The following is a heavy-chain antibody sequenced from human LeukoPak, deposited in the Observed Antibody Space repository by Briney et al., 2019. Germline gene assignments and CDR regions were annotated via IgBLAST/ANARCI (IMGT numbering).Heavy chain of an antibody. CDR2: ITGTGGST. CDR1: A. D-gene: IGHD6-19*01. Sequence: AMSWVRXAPGKGREWVSAITGTGGSTYYAASVKGRFTVSRDNSKNTLYLQMSSLRAEDTAMYYCAKVRDTRDWYKDAFDIWGQGTRVTVSS. J-gene: IGHJ3*02. V-gene: IGHV3-23*01. CDR3: AKVRDTRDWYKDAFDI.